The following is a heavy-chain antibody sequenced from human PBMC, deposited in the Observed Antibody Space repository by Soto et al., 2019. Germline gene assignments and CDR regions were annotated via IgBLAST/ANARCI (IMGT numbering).Heavy chain of an antibody. CDR1: GFTFSSYG. V-gene: IGHV3-30*18. Sequence: QVQLVESGGGVVQPGRSLRLSCAASGFTFSSYGMHWVRQAPGKGLEWVAVISYDGSNKYYADSVKGRFTISRDNSKNTLYLQMNSLRAEDTAVYYCAKDHDSSGYCDYWGQETLVTVSS. J-gene: IGHJ4*02. D-gene: IGHD3-22*01. CDR3: AKDHDSSGYCDY. CDR2: ISYDGSNK.